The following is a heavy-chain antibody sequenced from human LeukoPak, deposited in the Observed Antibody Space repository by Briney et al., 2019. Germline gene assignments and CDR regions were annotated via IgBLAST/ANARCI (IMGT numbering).Heavy chain of an antibody. J-gene: IGHJ3*02. D-gene: IGHD4-17*01. CDR2: IYYSGGI. V-gene: IGHV4-28*05. CDR3: ARKATTGPTKAAFDI. CDR1: GYSISSSNY. Sequence: SETLSLTCAVSGYSISSSNYWAWIRQPPGKGLEWIGHIYYSGGIYYNPSLKSRVAMSVDTSKNRFSLKLSSVTAVDTAVYYCARKATTGPTKAAFDIWGQGTMVTVSS.